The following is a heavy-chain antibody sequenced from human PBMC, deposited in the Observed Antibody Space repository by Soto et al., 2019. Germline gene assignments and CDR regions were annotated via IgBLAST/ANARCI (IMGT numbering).Heavy chain of an antibody. Sequence: SETLSLTCTVSGASVNSENYNWSWLRQPQGKGLEGIGYVNYSGSTNYNPSLKSLTTITVDTNKNQFSLMMSPKTYADTVYYYCARAVLRFFQWFDPWGQGTLVTVSS. J-gene: IGHJ5*02. CDR1: GASVNSENYN. CDR3: ARAVLRFFQWFDP. CDR2: VNYSGST. V-gene: IGHV4-61*01. D-gene: IGHD3-3*01.